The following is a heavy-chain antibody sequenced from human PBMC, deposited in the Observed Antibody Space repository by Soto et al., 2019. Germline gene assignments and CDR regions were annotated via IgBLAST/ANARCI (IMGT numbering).Heavy chain of an antibody. J-gene: IGHJ4*02. V-gene: IGHV1-18*01. D-gene: IGHD3-3*01. CDR1: GYTFTSYG. CDR2: ISAYNGNT. CDR3: AREGGVDVLRFLEPSGAFDS. Sequence: QVQLVQSGAEVKKPGASVKVSCKASGYTFTSYGISWVRQAPGQGLEWMGWISAYNGNTNYAQKLQGRVTMTTDTSTSTAYMELRSLRSDDTAVYYCAREGGVDVLRFLEPSGAFDSWGQGTLVTVSS.